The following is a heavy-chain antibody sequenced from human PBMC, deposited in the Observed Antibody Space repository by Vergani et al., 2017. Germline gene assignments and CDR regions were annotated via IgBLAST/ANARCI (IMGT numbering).Heavy chain of an antibody. V-gene: IGHV6-1*01. CDR3: ARGLKIRRGEGYSGYDRGQTRRRDYYYGMDV. D-gene: IGHD5-12*01. Sequence: QVQLQQSGPGLVKPSQTLSLTCAISGDSVSSNSAAWNWIRQSPSRGLEWLGRTYYRSKWYNDYAVSVKSRITINPDTSKNQFSLQLNSVTPEDTAVYYCARGLKIRRGEGYSGYDRGQTRRRDYYYGMDVWGQGTMVTVSS. J-gene: IGHJ6*02. CDR2: TYYRSKWYN. CDR1: GDSVSSNSAA.